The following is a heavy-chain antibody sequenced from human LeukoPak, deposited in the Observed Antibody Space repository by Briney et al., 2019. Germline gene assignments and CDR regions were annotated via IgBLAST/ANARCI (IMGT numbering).Heavy chain of an antibody. V-gene: IGHV1-2*06. CDR1: GYTFTGYY. D-gene: IGHD6-6*01. CDR3: AGGLGLRASSLVPVDY. Sequence: GASVKVSCKASGYTFTGYYMHWVRQAPRQGLEWMGRINPNSGGTNYAQKFQGRVTMTRDTSISTAYMELSRLRSDDTAVYYCAGGLGLRASSLVPVDYWGQGTLVTVSS. CDR2: INPNSGGT. J-gene: IGHJ4*02.